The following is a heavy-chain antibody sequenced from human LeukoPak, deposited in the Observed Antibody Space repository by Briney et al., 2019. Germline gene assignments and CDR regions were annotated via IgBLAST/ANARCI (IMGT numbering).Heavy chain of an antibody. CDR2: ISAYNGNT. V-gene: IGHV1-18*01. J-gene: IGHJ5*02. D-gene: IGHD1-1*01. Sequence: ASVKVSCTASGYTFTSYGISWVRQAPGQGLEWMGWISAYNGNTNYAQKLQGRATMTTDTSTSTAYMELRSLRSDDTAVYYCARLSAVQLEPGIDWFDPWGQGTLVTVSS. CDR1: GYTFTSYG. CDR3: ARLSAVQLEPGIDWFDP.